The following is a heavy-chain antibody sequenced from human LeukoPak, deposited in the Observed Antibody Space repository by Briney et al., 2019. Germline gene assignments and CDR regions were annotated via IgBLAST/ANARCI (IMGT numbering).Heavy chain of an antibody. J-gene: IGHJ3*02. CDR3: ARPIAVAGMGNAFDI. CDR1: GFTFSSYG. Sequence: GGSLRLSCAASGFTFSSYGMHWVRQAPGKGLEWVAVIWYDGSNKYYADSVKGRLTISRDNSKNTLYLQMNSLRAEDTAVYYCARPIAVAGMGNAFDIWGQGTMVTVSS. V-gene: IGHV3-33*01. D-gene: IGHD6-19*01. CDR2: IWYDGSNK.